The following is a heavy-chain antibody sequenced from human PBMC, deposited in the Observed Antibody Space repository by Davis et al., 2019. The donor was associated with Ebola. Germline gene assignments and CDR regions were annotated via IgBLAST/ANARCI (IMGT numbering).Heavy chain of an antibody. CDR1: GFTFSSYW. J-gene: IGHJ3*02. Sequence: GGSLRLSCAAFGFTFSSYWMNWVRQAPGKGLEWVANIKQDGSEKYYVDSVKGRFTISRDNAKNSLFLQMNSLRAEDTAVYYCAAADIVVVVDGTSYPHAFDTWGQGTVVTVSS. CDR3: AAADIVVVVDGTSYPHAFDT. CDR2: IKQDGSEK. D-gene: IGHD2-15*01. V-gene: IGHV3-7*01.